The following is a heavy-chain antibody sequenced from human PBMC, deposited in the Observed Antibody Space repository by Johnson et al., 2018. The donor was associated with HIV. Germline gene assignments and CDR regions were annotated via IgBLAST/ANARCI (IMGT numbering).Heavy chain of an antibody. V-gene: IGHV3-66*03. D-gene: IGHD3-22*01. Sequence: VQLVESGGGLIQPGGSLRLSCAASGFTVSSNYMSWVRQAPGKGLEWVSALYSGVSTYYTESVKGRFTISRDNSRNTLYLQMNSLRIEDTALYYCAKPMWYNDKVDALDIWGQGTLVTVSS. CDR3: AKPMWYNDKVDALDI. J-gene: IGHJ3*02. CDR1: GFTVSSNY. CDR2: LYSGVST.